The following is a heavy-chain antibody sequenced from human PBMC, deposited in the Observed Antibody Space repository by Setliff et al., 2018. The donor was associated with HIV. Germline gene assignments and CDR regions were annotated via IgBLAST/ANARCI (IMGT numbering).Heavy chain of an antibody. Sequence: PGGSLRLSCAASGFTVSSNYMSWVRQAPGKGLEWVSIIYSGGTTYYADSAKGGFTISRDNSTNTLYLQLNSLRAEDTAVYYYARDRAYDSSGYYCTRAPLYRNSWFSVYSYYGMDVWGQGTKVTVSS. V-gene: IGHV3-53*01. CDR3: ARDRAYDSSGYYCTRAPLYRNSWFSVYSYYGMDV. D-gene: IGHD3-22*01. J-gene: IGHJ6*02. CDR2: IYSGGTT. CDR1: GFTVSSNY.